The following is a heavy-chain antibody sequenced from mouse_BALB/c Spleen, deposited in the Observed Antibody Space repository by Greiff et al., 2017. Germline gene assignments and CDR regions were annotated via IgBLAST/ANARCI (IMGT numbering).Heavy chain of an antibody. CDR1: GFTFSSYT. J-gene: IGHJ1*01. CDR2: ISNGGGST. V-gene: IGHV5-12-2*01. CDR3: ARQGNDWYFDV. Sequence: EVKLVESGGGLVQPGGSLKLSCAASGFTFSSYTMSWVRQTPEKRLEWVAYISNGGGSTYYPDTVKGRFTISRDNAKNTLYLQMSSLKSEDTAMYYCARQGNDWYFDVWGAGTTVTVSS. D-gene: IGHD2-1*01.